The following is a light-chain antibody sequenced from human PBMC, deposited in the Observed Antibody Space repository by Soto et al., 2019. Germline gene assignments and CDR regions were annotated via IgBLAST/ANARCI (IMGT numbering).Light chain of an antibody. CDR2: DVS. CDR1: SSDIGGSNY. J-gene: IGLJ3*02. Sequence: QSALTQPRSVSGSPGQSVTISCTGTSSDIGGSNYVSWYQHHPGKAPKLMIYDVSKRPSGVPDRFSGSKSGNTASLTISGLQAEDEADYSCCSYAGGFTWVFGGGTKLTVL. V-gene: IGLV2-11*01. CDR3: CSYAGGFTWV.